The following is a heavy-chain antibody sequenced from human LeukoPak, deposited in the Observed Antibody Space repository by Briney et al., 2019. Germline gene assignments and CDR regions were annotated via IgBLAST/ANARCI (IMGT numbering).Heavy chain of an antibody. J-gene: IGHJ3*02. V-gene: IGHV1-18*01. Sequence: GASVKVSCKASGYTSISYGITWVRQAPGQGLEWMGWISGHNGNTNYAQKVQGRVTMTTERFTSTAYMELRSLRSDDTAVYYCARDGITPDAFDIWGQGTMVTVSS. D-gene: IGHD3-10*01. CDR1: GYTSISYG. CDR3: ARDGITPDAFDI. CDR2: ISGHNGNT.